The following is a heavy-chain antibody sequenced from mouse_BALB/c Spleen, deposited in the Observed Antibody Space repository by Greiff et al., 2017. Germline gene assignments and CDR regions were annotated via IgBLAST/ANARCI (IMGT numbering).Heavy chain of an antibody. V-gene: IGHV5-4*02. CDR3: ARDRDYRYEDYAMDY. D-gene: IGHD2-14*01. J-gene: IGHJ4*01. Sequence: EVQLVESGGGLVKPGGSLKLSCAASGFTFSDYYMYWVRQTPEKRLEWVATISDGGSYTYYPDSVKGRFTISRDNAKNNLYLQMSSLKSEDTAMYYCARDRDYRYEDYAMDYWGQGTSVTVSS. CDR1: GFTFSDYY. CDR2: ISDGGSYT.